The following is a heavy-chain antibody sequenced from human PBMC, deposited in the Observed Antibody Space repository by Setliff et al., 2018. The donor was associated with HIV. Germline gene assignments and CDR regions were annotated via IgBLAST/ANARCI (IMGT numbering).Heavy chain of an antibody. Sequence: ASVKVSCKASGYTFTGYYMHWVRQAPGQGLEWMGWINPNNGGTNYAQKFQGRVTMTRDTSISTAYMELSSLRSEDTVVYYCARGSGSKIWYYYYGMDVWGQGTTVTVSS. CDR2: INPNNGGT. V-gene: IGHV1-2*02. CDR3: ARGSGSKIWYYYYGMDV. D-gene: IGHD3-3*01. J-gene: IGHJ6*02. CDR1: GYTFTGYY.